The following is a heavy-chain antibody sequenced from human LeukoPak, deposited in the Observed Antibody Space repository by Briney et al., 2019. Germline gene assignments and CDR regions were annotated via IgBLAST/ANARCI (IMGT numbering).Heavy chain of an antibody. CDR3: ARAMSRGIAAHWFDP. V-gene: IGHV1-18*01. CDR1: GYTFTSYG. J-gene: IGHJ5*02. Sequence: GASVKVSCKASGYTFTSYGISWVRQAPGQALEWMGWISAYNGNTNCAQKLQGRVTMTTDTSTSRVYMELRSLRSDDTAVYYCARAMSRGIAAHWFDPWGQGTLVTVSS. D-gene: IGHD6-13*01. CDR2: ISAYNGNT.